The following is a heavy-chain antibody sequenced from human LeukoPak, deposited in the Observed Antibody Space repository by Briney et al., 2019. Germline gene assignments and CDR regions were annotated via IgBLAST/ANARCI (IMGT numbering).Heavy chain of an antibody. CDR1: GFTVSSNY. CDR2: IYSGGST. V-gene: IGHV3-53*05. J-gene: IGHJ4*02. Sequence: GGSLRLSCAASGFTVSSNYMTWVRQAPGKGLEWVSVIYSGGSTYYADSVKGRFTISRDNSKSTLYLQMNSLRAEDTAVYYCARSYSSGWRYFDYWGQGTLVTVSS. D-gene: IGHD6-19*01. CDR3: ARSYSSGWRYFDY.